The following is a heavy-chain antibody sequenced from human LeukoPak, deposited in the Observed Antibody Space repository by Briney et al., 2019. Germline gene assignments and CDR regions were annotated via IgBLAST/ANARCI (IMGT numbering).Heavy chain of an antibody. V-gene: IGHV3-9*01. CDR2: ISWNSGSI. D-gene: IGHD3-9*01. CDR1: GFTFDDYA. J-gene: IGHJ6*02. Sequence: GGPLRLSCAASGFTFDDYAMHWVRQAPGKGLEWVSGISWNSGSIGYADSVKGRFTISRDNAKNSLYLQMNSLRAEDTALYYCAKDMTGDYYYYGMDVWGQGTTVTVSS. CDR3: AKDMTGDYYYYGMDV.